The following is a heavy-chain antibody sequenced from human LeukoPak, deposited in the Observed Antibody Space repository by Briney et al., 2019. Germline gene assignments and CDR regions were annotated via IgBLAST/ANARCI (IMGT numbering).Heavy chain of an antibody. D-gene: IGHD3-22*01. CDR2: IQQDGNER. CDR3: ARDNYDSSGQLDY. V-gene: IGHV3-7*01. Sequence: GGSLRLSCAASGFTFSTYWMSWVRQAPGKGLEWVANIQQDGNERYYVDSVKGRFTISRDNSKNTLYLQMNSLRAEDTAVYYCARDNYDSSGQLDYWGQGTLVAVSS. CDR1: GFTFSTYW. J-gene: IGHJ4*02.